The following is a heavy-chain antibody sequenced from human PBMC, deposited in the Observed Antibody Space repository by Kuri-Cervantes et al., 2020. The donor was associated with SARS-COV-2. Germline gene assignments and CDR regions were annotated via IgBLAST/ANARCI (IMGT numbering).Heavy chain of an antibody. CDR3: ATAPGLPSGSINWFDP. CDR2: FDPEDGET. V-gene: IGHV1-24*01. D-gene: IGHD3-10*01. J-gene: IGHJ5*02. Sequence: ASVKVSCKASGYTFTSYGISWVRQAPGKGLEWMGGFDPEDGETIYAQKFQGRVTMTEDTSTDTAYMELSSLRSEDTAVYYCATAPGLPSGSINWFDPWGQGTLVTVSS. CDR1: GYTFTSYG.